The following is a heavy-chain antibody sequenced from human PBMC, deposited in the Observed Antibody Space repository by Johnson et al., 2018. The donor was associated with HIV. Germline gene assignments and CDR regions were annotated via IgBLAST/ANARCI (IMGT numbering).Heavy chain of an antibody. CDR2: ISYDGSNK. CDR1: GFTFSSYA. D-gene: IGHD1-26*01. CDR3: AKDTSHAFYSGSYWGAFDI. J-gene: IGHJ3*02. V-gene: IGHV3-30*04. Sequence: QVQLVESGGGVVQPGRSLRLSCAASGFTFSSYAMHWVRQAPGKVLEWVAVISYDGSNKYYADSVKGRFTISRDNSKNTLYLQMNSLRAEDTAVYYCAKDTSHAFYSGSYWGAFDIWGHGTMVIVSA.